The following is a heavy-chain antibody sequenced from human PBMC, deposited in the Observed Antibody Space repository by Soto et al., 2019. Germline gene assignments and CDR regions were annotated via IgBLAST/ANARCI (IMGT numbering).Heavy chain of an antibody. CDR2: SRNKARTYTA. CDR3: ARSFDGGGYDDRGGL. J-gene: IGHJ4*02. V-gene: IGHV3-72*01. Sequence: EVQLVESGGGLVQPGGSLRLSCAASGFTLSDHFVDWVRQAPGKGLEWVGRSRNKARTYTAEYAAPVKGRFSISRDDSGNSVFLQMNSLITEDTAVYYCARSFDGGGYDDRGGLWGQGTLVTVSS. CDR1: GFTLSDHF. D-gene: IGHD2-21*01.